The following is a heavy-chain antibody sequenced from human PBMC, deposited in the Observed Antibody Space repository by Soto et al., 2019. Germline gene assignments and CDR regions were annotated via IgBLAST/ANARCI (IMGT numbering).Heavy chain of an antibody. D-gene: IGHD6-13*01. CDR2: IYYSGST. CDR3: ARDAGIAAAGRFNWFDP. V-gene: IGHV4-39*02. CDR1: GGSISSSSYY. Sequence: QLQLQESGPGLVKPSETLSLTCTVSGGSISSSSYYWGWIRQPPGKGLEWIGSIYYSGSTYYNPSLKSRVTISVDTSKNQFSLKLSSVTAADTAVYYCARDAGIAAAGRFNWFDPWGQGTLVTVSS. J-gene: IGHJ5*02.